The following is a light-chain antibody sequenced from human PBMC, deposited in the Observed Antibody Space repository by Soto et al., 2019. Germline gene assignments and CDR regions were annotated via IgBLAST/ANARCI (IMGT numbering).Light chain of an antibody. V-gene: IGLV1-44*01. Sequence: QPVLTQPPSASGTPGQRVTISCSGSSSNIGSKTVNWYQQLPGTAPKLLIYSNNQRPSGVPDRLSGSKSGTSASLAISGLQSEDEADYYCAAWDDSLNGVVFGGGTQLTVL. J-gene: IGLJ2*01. CDR1: SSNIGSKT. CDR2: SNN. CDR3: AAWDDSLNGVV.